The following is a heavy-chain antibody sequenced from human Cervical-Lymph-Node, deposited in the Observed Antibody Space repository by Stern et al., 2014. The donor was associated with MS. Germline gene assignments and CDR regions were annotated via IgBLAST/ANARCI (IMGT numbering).Heavy chain of an antibody. CDR2: MSFVGGNK. Sequence: VQLVESGGGVVQPGRSLTLSCAASGFSLSNSGMHWVRQAPGKGLEWVAVMSFVGGNKKYGDSVKGRFSISRDMANNTLFLQMNSLGPEDTAVYYCMGVGDAMHVWGQGTTVIVSS. CDR1: GFSLSNSG. CDR3: MGVGDAMHV. J-gene: IGHJ6*02. V-gene: IGHV3-30*03.